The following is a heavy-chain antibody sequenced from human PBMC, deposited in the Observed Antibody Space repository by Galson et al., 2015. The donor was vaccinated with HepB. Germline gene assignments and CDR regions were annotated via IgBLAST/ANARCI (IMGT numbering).Heavy chain of an antibody. V-gene: IGHV1-46*01. CDR1: GYTLTTYY. CDR3: ARDLIGYINF. Sequence: SVKVSCKASGYTLTTYYIHWVRQAPGRGLEWMGMINPSGGSTTYAQKFQGRVTMTRDTSTSTVYMELSSLRSEDTAVYFCARDLIGYINFWGQGTLVTVSS. D-gene: IGHD5-24*01. CDR2: INPSGGST. J-gene: IGHJ4*02.